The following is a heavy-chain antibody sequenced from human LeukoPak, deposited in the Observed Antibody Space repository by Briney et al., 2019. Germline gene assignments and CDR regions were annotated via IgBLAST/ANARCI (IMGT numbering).Heavy chain of an antibody. CDR1: GFTFSSYA. D-gene: IGHD3-10*01. J-gene: IGHJ4*02. CDR3: AKDPGGPPSTPPIDY. V-gene: IGHV3-23*01. CDR2: ISGSGGST. Sequence: GGSLRLSCAASGFTFSSYAMSWVRQAPGKGLEWVSAISGSGGSTYYAASVKGRFTISRDNSKNTLYLQMNSLRAEDTAVYYCAKDPGGPPSTPPIDYWGQGTLVTVSS.